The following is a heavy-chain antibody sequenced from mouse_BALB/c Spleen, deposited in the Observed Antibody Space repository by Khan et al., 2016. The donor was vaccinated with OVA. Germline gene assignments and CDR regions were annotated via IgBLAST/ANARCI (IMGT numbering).Heavy chain of an antibody. CDR3: ARRTTEYALDY. J-gene: IGHJ4*01. CDR2: INPRSDYT. Sequence: QVQLQQSGAELARPGASVKMSCKASGYTFTSHTMHWVKQRPGQGLGWIGYINPRSDYTQYNQKFNDKATLTADISSSTAYMQLSSLTSEDSAVYYCARRTTEYALDYWGQGTSVTVSS. CDR1: GYTFTSHT. V-gene: IGHV1-4*01. D-gene: IGHD2-14*01.